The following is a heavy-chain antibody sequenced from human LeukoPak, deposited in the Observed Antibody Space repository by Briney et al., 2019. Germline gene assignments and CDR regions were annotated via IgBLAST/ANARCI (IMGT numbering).Heavy chain of an antibody. D-gene: IGHD4-23*01. CDR3: AKDRYGGNPQYYFDY. V-gene: IGHV3-11*05. CDR2: ITGRGRYT. CDR1: GLTFRDYY. Sequence: RGSLRLSCTASGLTFRDYYMSWIRQAPGERLEWVSYITGRGRYTNYGDSVKGRFSISRDNSKNTLYLQMDGLRAEDAAVYYCAKDRYGGNPQYYFDYWGQGTLVTVSS. J-gene: IGHJ4*02.